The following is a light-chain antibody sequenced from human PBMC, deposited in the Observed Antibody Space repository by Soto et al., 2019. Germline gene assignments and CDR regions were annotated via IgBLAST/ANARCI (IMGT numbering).Light chain of an antibody. Sequence: QSALTQPASVSGSPGQSITISCTGTSSDVGGYNYVSWYQQHPGKAPKLMIYDVSDRPSGVSSRFSGSKSGNTASLTISGLQAEDEADYYCSSYTSRSTLVLGGGTKVTVL. J-gene: IGLJ2*01. CDR3: SSYTSRSTLV. V-gene: IGLV2-14*01. CDR1: SSDVGGYNY. CDR2: DVS.